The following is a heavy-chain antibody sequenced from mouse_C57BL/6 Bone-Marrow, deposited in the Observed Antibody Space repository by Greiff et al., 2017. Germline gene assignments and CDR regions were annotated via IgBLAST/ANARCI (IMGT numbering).Heavy chain of an antibody. J-gene: IGHJ2*01. CDR2: IDPEDGDT. Sequence: VQLQHSGAELVRPGASVKLSCTASGFNIKDYYMHWVKQRPEQGLEWIGRIDPEDGDTEYAPKFQGKATMTADTSSNTAYLQLSRLTSEDTAVYSCTTWGDDYDENDYWGQGTTLTVSS. CDR3: TTWGDDYDENDY. D-gene: IGHD2-4*01. V-gene: IGHV14-1*01. CDR1: GFNIKDYY.